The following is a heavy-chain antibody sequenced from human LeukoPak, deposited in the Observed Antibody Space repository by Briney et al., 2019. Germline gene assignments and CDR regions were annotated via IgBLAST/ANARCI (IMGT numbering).Heavy chain of an antibody. J-gene: IGHJ4*02. V-gene: IGHV1-18*01. CDR1: GYTFTSYG. D-gene: IGHD3-10*01. Sequence: ASVKVSCKGSGYTFTSYGISWVRQAPGQGLEGMGWMSAYNSNTNYAQKLQGSVTMTTDTSTSTAYMELRSLRSDDTAVYYCAMTMVRGVIEDYWGQGTLVTVSS. CDR2: MSAYNSNT. CDR3: AMTMVRGVIEDY.